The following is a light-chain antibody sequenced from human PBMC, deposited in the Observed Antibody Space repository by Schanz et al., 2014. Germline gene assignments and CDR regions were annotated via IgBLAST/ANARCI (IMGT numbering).Light chain of an antibody. CDR2: GAS. Sequence: EIVMTQSPATLSVSPGERATLSCRASQSVSSNVAWYQQRPGQAPRLLIYGASNRATGIPDRFSGSESGTDFTLTISSLEPEDFAVYYCQQHGTLPVTFGQGTKVEIK. CDR3: QQHGTLPVT. V-gene: IGKV3D-15*02. J-gene: IGKJ1*01. CDR1: QSVSSN.